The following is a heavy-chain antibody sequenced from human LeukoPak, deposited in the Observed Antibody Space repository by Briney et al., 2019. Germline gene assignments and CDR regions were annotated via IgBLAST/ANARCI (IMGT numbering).Heavy chain of an antibody. J-gene: IGHJ4*02. D-gene: IGHD3-22*01. CDR1: GFTFSNAW. V-gene: IGHV3-15*07. Sequence: GGSLRLSCAASGFTFSNAWMNWVRQAPGKGLEWVGRIKGKTDGGTTDYAAPVKGRFTISRDDSKNTLYLQMNSLKTEDTAVYYCTTGTYYYDTLCDYWGQGTLVTVSS. CDR3: TTGTYYYDTLCDY. CDR2: IKGKTDGGTT.